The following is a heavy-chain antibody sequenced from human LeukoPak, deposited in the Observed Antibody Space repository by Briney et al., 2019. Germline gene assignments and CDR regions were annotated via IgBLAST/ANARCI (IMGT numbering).Heavy chain of an antibody. Sequence: GGSLRLSCAASGFTVSSNYMSWVRQAPGKGLEWVSVIYSGGSTYYADSVKGRFTISRDNSKNTLYLQMNSLRPEDTAVYYCARDRYFSGWYGGPDYWGQGTLVTVSS. J-gene: IGHJ4*02. CDR2: IYSGGST. CDR1: GFTVSSNY. CDR3: ARDRYFSGWYGGPDY. V-gene: IGHV3-53*05. D-gene: IGHD6-19*01.